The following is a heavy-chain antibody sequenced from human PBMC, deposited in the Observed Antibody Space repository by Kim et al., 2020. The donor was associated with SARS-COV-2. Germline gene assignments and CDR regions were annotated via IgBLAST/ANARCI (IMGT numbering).Heavy chain of an antibody. CDR1: GFTFSSYS. J-gene: IGHJ5*02. CDR3: ARDSSGWPQGGWFDP. D-gene: IGHD6-19*01. Sequence: GGSLRLSCAASGFTFSSYSMNWVRQAPGKGLEWVSSISSSSSYIYYADSVKGRFTISRDNAKNSLYLQMNSLRAEDTAVYYCARDSSGWPQGGWFDPWGQGTLVTVSS. V-gene: IGHV3-21*01. CDR2: ISSSSSYI.